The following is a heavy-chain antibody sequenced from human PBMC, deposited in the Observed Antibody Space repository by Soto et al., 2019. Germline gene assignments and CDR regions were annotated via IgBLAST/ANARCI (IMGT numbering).Heavy chain of an antibody. D-gene: IGHD6-13*01. CDR2: IIPIFGTA. CDR3: AREIAAAGRSLDY. CDR1: GGTFSSYA. J-gene: IGHJ4*02. Sequence: QVQLVQSGAEVKKPGSSVKVSCKASGGTFSSYAISWVRQAPGQGLEWMGGIIPIFGTANYAQKFQGRVTITADESTRTGYMELSSLRSEDTAVYYWAREIAAAGRSLDYWGEGPLVTVSS. V-gene: IGHV1-69*01.